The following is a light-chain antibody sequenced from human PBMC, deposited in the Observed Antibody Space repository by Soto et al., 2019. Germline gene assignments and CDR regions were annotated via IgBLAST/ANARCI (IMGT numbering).Light chain of an antibody. CDR1: QGIRND. V-gene: IGKV1-6*01. CDR3: LQDHSYPWT. J-gene: IGKJ1*01. CDR2: GAS. Sequence: AIQLTQSPSSLSASVGDRVSITCRASQGIRNDLGWYQHKPGKAPKLLIHGASSLQSGVPSRFSGSASGTEFTLTISSLQPGDLASYYCLQDHSYPWTFGQGTKVEI.